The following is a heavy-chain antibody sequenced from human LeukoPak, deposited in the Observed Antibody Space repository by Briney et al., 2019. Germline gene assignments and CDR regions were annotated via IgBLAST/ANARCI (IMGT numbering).Heavy chain of an antibody. CDR1: GFTFSSYG. V-gene: IGHV3-23*01. CDR3: ARSILRYYYDSSGYPDY. CDR2: ISGSGGST. Sequence: AGGSLRLSCAASGFTFSSYGMSWVRQAPGKGLEWVSAISGSGGSTYYADSVKGRFTISRDNSKNTLYLQMNSLRAEDAAVYYCARSILRYYYDSSGYPDYWGQGTLVTVSS. J-gene: IGHJ4*02. D-gene: IGHD3-22*01.